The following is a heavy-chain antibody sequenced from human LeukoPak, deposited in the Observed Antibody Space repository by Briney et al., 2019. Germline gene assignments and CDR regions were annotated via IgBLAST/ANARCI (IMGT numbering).Heavy chain of an antibody. CDR2: IGSSGSPI. CDR1: GFTLSSYE. V-gene: IGHV3-48*03. J-gene: IGHJ4*02. CDR3: ARELAVSGTGVGDY. Sequence: GGSLKLSCAASGFTLSSYEMNWVRQAPGKGLEWVSYIGSSGSPIYYAASVKGRFTISRDNAKNSLCLQMSSLRAEDTAVYYCARELAVSGTGVGDYWGQGTLVTVSS. D-gene: IGHD2-8*02.